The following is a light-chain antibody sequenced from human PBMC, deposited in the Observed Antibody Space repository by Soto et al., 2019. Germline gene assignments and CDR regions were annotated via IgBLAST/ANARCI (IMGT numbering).Light chain of an antibody. J-gene: IGLJ3*02. CDR2: NTN. CDR3: LLYYGGAQLRV. CDR1: TGAVTSGYY. Sequence: QAVVTQEPSLTVSPGGTVTLTCASSTGAVTSGYYPSWFQQKPGQAPRALIFNTNNKHSWTPARFSGSLLGGKAALTLSGVQPEDEAEYSCLLYYGGAQLRVFGGGTKLTVL. V-gene: IGLV7-43*01.